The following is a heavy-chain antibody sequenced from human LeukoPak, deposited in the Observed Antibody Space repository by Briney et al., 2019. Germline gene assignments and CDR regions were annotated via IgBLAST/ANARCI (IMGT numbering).Heavy chain of an antibody. J-gene: IGHJ6*03. CDR1: GGSFSGYY. Sequence: PSETLSLTCAVYGGSFSGYYWSWIRKPPGKGLEWIGEINHSGSTNYNPSLKSRVTISVDTSKNQFSLKLSSVTAADTAVYYCARGRGAFSMVRGVLYYYYMDVWGKGTTVTVSS. CDR2: INHSGST. CDR3: ARGRGAFSMVRGVLYYYYMDV. D-gene: IGHD3-10*01. V-gene: IGHV4-34*01.